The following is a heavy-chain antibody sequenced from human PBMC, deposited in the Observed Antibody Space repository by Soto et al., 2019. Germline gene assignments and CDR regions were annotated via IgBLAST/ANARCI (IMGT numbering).Heavy chain of an antibody. CDR1: GFTFSSYA. CDR2: ISYDGSNK. D-gene: IGHD6-13*01. V-gene: IGHV3-30-3*01. CDR3: ASAPGIAAAGTFDY. J-gene: IGHJ4*02. Sequence: GGSLRLSCAASGFTFSSYAMHWVRQAPGKGLEWVAVISYDGSNKYYADSVKGRFTISRDNSKNTLYLQMNSLRAEDTAVYYCASAPGIAAAGTFDYWGQGTLVTAPQ.